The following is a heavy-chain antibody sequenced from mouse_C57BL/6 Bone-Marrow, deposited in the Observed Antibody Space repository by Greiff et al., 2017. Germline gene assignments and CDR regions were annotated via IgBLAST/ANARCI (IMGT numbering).Heavy chain of an antibody. V-gene: IGHV1-59*01. CDR2: IDPSDSYT. J-gene: IGHJ4*01. CDR3: ARPDYYAMDY. Sequence: QVQLQQPGAELVRPGTSVKLSCKASGYTFTSYWMHWVKQRPGQGLEWIGVIDPSDSYTNYNQKFKGKATLTVDTSSSTAYVQLSSLTSEDSAVYYCARPDYYAMDYWGQGTSVTVSS. CDR1: GYTFTSYW.